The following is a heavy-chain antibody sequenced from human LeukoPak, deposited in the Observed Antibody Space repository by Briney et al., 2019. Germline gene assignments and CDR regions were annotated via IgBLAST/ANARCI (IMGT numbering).Heavy chain of an antibody. CDR3: ASGGSYSFSGVDYFDY. Sequence: ASVTVSCKASGYTFTGYYMHWVRQAPGQGLEWMGRINPNSGGTNFAQNFQGRVTMTRDTSISTVYMELSRLRSDDTAVYYCASGGSYSFSGVDYFDYWGQGTLVTVSS. V-gene: IGHV1-2*06. D-gene: IGHD1-26*01. CDR1: GYTFTGYY. CDR2: INPNSGGT. J-gene: IGHJ4*02.